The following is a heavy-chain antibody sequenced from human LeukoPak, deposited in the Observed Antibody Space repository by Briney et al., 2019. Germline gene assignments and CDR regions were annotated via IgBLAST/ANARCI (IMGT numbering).Heavy chain of an antibody. CDR3: ARLGSWFGESYYFDY. CDR1: GYSFTKYW. CDR2: IYPGDSDT. V-gene: IGHV5-51*01. Sequence: GESLKISCKGSGYSFTKYWIGWVRQMPGKGLEWMGIIYPGDSDTRYSPSFQGQVTISADKSISTAYLQWSSLKASDTAMYYCARLGSWFGESYYFDYWGQGTLVTVSS. J-gene: IGHJ4*02. D-gene: IGHD3-10*01.